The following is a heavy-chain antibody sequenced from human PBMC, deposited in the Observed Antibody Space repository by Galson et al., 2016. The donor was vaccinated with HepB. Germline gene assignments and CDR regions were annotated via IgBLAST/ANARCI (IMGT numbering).Heavy chain of an antibody. J-gene: IGHJ4*02. V-gene: IGHV3-30*03. CDR3: ARRHEYCPPVGCSVDY. CDR1: GFASRNYG. D-gene: IGHD2/OR15-2a*01. Sequence: SLRLSCAASGFASRNYGMHWVRQAPGKGLEWVAADSMDGRRKWYAESVKGRFTISRDNFNNMLFLQMSSLGTDDTAIYYCARRHEYCPPVGCSVDYWGQGTLVSVSS. CDR2: DSMDGRRK.